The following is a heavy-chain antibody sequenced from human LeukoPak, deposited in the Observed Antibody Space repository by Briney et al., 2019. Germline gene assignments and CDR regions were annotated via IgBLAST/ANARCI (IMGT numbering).Heavy chain of an antibody. CDR3: GRQFKMWGRFLATINYFDY. D-gene: IGHD3-3*01. CDR1: GGSYRGHY. Sequence: SDPLSHTRAVCGGSYRGHYWSWLPQPPGEGLEWGGEIKYGGSNNYNPSFRRRVTISVTPSKNHFPLKLSSVTAADTAVYYWGRQFKMWGRFLATINYFDYWGQGTLVTVSS. CDR2: IKYGGSN. V-gene: IGHV4-34*01. J-gene: IGHJ4*02.